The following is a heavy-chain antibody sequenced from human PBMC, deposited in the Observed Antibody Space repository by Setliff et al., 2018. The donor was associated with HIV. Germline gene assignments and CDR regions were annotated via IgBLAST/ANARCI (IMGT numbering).Heavy chain of an antibody. CDR3: ARTFGDLKHYNYYYTIDV. CDR1: GGSISGYH. CDR2: IYTSRGT. J-gene: IGHJ6*01. Sequence: SETLSLTCTVSGGSISGYHWNWLRQTPGKGLEWIGYIYTSRGTNYNHSLRTRVIISVDTSNQFSLKLSSVTAADAAVYYCARTFGDLKHYNYYYTIDVWG. D-gene: IGHD3-10*01. V-gene: IGHV4-4*09.